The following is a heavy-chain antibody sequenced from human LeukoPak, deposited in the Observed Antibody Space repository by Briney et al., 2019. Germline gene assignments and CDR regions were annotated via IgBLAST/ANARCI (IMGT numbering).Heavy chain of an antibody. CDR1: AYTFTIYG. Sequence: AAVTVSFTCSAYTFTIYGNSRVRQAHGQGMGWVGGMSAYNGNTNYSQNLQGRVTMTTDTSTRTAYMELRSLRSDDTAVYYCAREGYYYYDSSGPYFDYWGQGTLVTVSS. D-gene: IGHD3-22*01. CDR3: AREGYYYYDSSGPYFDY. J-gene: IGHJ4*02. V-gene: IGHV1-18*01. CDR2: MSAYNGNT.